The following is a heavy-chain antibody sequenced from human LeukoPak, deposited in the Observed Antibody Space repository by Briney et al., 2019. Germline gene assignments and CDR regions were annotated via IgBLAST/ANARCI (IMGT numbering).Heavy chain of an antibody. CDR1: GYTFTSYF. Sequence: ASVKVSCKASGYTFTSYFMHWVRQAPGQGREWMGWISPYNGNTIYAQKLQGRVTMTTDTSTSTAYMELRSLRSDDTAVYYCARGSPPRVYYDRSGYYSYYFDYWGQGTLVTVSS. V-gene: IGHV1-18*04. D-gene: IGHD3-22*01. J-gene: IGHJ4*02. CDR2: ISPYNGNT. CDR3: ARGSPPRVYYDRSGYYSYYFDY.